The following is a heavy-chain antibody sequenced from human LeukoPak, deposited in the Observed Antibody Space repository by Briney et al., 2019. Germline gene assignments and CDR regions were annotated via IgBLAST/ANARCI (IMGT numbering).Heavy chain of an antibody. CDR2: IYTSGSI. Sequence: SQTLSLTCTVSGGSISSGSYYWSWIRQPAGKGLEWIGRIYTSGSIKYNPSLESRVTISIDTSKNQFSLNLTSVTAADTAVYYCARDCRLSGGGCYSNYWGLGTLVTVSS. V-gene: IGHV4-61*02. D-gene: IGHD2-15*01. J-gene: IGHJ4*02. CDR3: ARDCRLSGGGCYSNY. CDR1: GGSISSGSYY.